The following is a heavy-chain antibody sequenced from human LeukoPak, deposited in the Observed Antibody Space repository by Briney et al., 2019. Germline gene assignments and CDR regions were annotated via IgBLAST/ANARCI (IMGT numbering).Heavy chain of an antibody. V-gene: IGHV3-48*01. Sequence: PGGSLRLSCAASKFTFSSYGMNWVRQAPGKGLEWVSYISSSGSTIYYADSVKGRFTISRDNTKRSLYLQMDSLRAEDTAVYYCARAKLGYCSSVTCSAPNYYFDYWGQGTLVTVSS. CDR1: KFTFSSYG. D-gene: IGHD2-2*01. J-gene: IGHJ4*02. CDR2: ISSSGSTI. CDR3: ARAKLGYCSSVTCSAPNYYFDY.